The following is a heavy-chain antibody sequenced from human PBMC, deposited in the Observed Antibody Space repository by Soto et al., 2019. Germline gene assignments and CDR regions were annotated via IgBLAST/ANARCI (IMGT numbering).Heavy chain of an antibody. V-gene: IGHV3-7*03. CDR3: ASPPRPTVAANIFDF. D-gene: IGHD4-17*01. Sequence: EVQLVESGGGLVQPGGSLRLSCAASGFTFSSYWMSWVRQAPGKGLEWVANIKQDGSEKYYVDSVKGRFTISRDNAKNSLYLQMNSLRAEDTAVYYCASPPRPTVAANIFDFWGQGTLVTVSS. CDR1: GFTFSSYW. CDR2: IKQDGSEK. J-gene: IGHJ4*02.